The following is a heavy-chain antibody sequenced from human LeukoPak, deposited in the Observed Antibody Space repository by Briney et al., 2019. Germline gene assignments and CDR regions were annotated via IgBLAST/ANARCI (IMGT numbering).Heavy chain of an antibody. V-gene: IGHV3-74*01. J-gene: IGHJ4*02. CDR1: GFTFSSYW. CDR3: ARVRDYVWGSYDYFDY. D-gene: IGHD3-16*01. Sequence: GGSLRLSCAAAGFTFSSYWMHWVRQAPGKGLVWVSRLNSDGSSTSYADSVKGRFTISRDNAKNTLYLQMNSLRAEDTAVYYCARVRDYVWGSYDYFDYWGRGTLVTVSS. CDR2: LNSDGSST.